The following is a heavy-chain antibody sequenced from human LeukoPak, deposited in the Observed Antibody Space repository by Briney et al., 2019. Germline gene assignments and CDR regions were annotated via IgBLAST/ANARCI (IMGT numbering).Heavy chain of an antibody. CDR2: INHNGST. J-gene: IGHJ3*02. Sequence: SETLSLTCAVYGGSFSGYYWSWIRQPPGKGLEWIGEINHNGSTNYNPSLKSRVNISVDTSKNQFSLKLSSVTAADTAVYYCARGRHYYDSSGYKKAFDIWGQGTMVTVSS. CDR1: GGSFSGYY. CDR3: ARGRHYYDSSGYKKAFDI. D-gene: IGHD3-22*01. V-gene: IGHV4-34*01.